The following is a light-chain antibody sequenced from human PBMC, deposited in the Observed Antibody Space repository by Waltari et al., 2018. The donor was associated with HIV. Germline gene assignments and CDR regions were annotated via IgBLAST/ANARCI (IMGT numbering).Light chain of an antibody. Sequence: QSALTQPPSASGSPGQSVTISCTGTSSDVGGYNYVSWYQQHPGKAPKLLICEVSNRPAGVPDRFSGSKSVNTASLTVSGLQAEDEADYYCSSYAGSNLYVFGTGTKVTVL. CDR3: SSYAGSNLYV. CDR1: SSDVGGYNY. CDR2: EVS. J-gene: IGLJ1*01. V-gene: IGLV2-8*01.